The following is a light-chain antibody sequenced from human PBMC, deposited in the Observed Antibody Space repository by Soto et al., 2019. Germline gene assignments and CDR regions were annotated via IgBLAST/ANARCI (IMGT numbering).Light chain of an antibody. V-gene: IGKV3-20*01. CDR3: LQYGSSPGT. Sequence: EIVLTQSPGSLSLSPGERATLSCRASQSVSSTYFAWYQQKPGQAPRLLIYDTSTRATGIPDRFSGSGSRADFTLTISRLEPEDLAVYYCLQYGSSPGTFGQGTKLEVQ. CDR1: QSVSSTY. CDR2: DTS. J-gene: IGKJ2*01.